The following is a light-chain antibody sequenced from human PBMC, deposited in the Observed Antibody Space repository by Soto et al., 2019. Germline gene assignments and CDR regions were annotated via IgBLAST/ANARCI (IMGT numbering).Light chain of an antibody. CDR2: GAS. CDR3: QQYGRT. CDR1: QSVSSSS. V-gene: IGKV3-20*01. J-gene: IGKJ1*01. Sequence: EIVLTQSPGTLSLSPGARAPLSCRASQSVSSSSLAWYQPKPGQAPRLLLSGASSRATGIPDRFSGRGSGTDFTLTISRLEPEDFAVYYCQQYGRTFGQGTKVDIK.